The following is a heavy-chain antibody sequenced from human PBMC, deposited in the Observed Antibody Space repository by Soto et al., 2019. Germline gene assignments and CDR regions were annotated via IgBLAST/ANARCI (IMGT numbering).Heavy chain of an antibody. D-gene: IGHD3-3*01. J-gene: IGHJ6*02. CDR1: GFTFSSYA. Sequence: GGSLRLSCAASGFTFSSYAMTWVRQAPGKGLEWVAAISSSGDSAHYADSVKGRVTISRDNSKKTLYLQMSSLRAEDTAIYYCAKDFTIFGVVTNALAIWGQGTTVTVS. CDR2: ISSSGDSA. CDR3: AKDFTIFGVVTNALAI. V-gene: IGHV3-23*01.